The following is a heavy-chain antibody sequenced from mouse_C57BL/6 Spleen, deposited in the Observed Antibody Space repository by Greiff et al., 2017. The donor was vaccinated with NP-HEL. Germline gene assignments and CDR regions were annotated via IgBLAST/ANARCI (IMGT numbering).Heavy chain of an antibody. CDR2: IYPGSGST. CDR1: GYTFTSYW. CDR3: ARAYYDYDAWFAY. J-gene: IGHJ3*01. D-gene: IGHD2-4*01. V-gene: IGHV1-55*01. Sequence: QVQLQQPGAELVKPGASVKMSCKASGYTFTSYWITWVKQRPGQGLEWIGDIYPGSGSTNYTEKFKSKATLTVDTSSSTAYMQLSSLTSEDSAVYYCARAYYDYDAWFAYWGQGTLVSVSA.